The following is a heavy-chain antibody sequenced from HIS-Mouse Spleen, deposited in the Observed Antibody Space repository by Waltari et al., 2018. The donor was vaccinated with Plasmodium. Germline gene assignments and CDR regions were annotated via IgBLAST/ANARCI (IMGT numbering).Heavy chain of an antibody. V-gene: IGHV4-34*01. CDR3: ARVTSSGVYWYFDL. J-gene: IGHJ2*01. D-gene: IGHD3-3*01. CDR1: GGSFRGYY. Sequence: QVQLQQWGAGLLKPSETLSLTCAVYGGSFRGYYWSWIRTPPGKGLAWIGEINHSGSTNYNPSLKSRVTISVDTSKNQFSLKLSSVTAADTAVYYCARVTSSGVYWYFDLWGRGTLVTVSS. CDR2: INHSGST.